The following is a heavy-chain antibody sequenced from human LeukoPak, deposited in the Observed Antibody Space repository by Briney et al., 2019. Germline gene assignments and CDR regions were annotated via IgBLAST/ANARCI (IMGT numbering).Heavy chain of an antibody. D-gene: IGHD5-12*01. CDR3: ARVHYGYSGYDNFDY. J-gene: IGHJ4*02. V-gene: IGHV1-8*01. CDR2: MNPNSGNT. Sequence: VASVKVSCKASGYTFTSYDINWVRQATGQGLEWMGWMNPNSGNTGYAQKFQGRVTMTRNTSISTAYMELSSLRSEDTAAYYCARVHYGYSGYDNFDYWGQGTLVTVSS. CDR1: GYTFTSYD.